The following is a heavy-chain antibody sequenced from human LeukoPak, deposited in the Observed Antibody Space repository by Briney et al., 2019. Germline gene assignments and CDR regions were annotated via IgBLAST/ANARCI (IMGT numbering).Heavy chain of an antibody. CDR3: AKDRTVGASYWYFDL. D-gene: IGHD1-26*01. Sequence: GGSLRLSCAASGFTFSSYTMSWVRQAPGKGLEWVSTITTSDGNTYYADSVKGRFTISRDSSKNTLFLHMNTLRAEDTAIYYCAKDRTVGASYWYFDLWGRGTLVTVSS. J-gene: IGHJ2*01. CDR2: ITTSDGNT. CDR1: GFTFSSYT. V-gene: IGHV3-23*01.